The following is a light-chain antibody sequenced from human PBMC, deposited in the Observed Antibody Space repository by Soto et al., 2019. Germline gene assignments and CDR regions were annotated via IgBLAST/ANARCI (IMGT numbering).Light chain of an antibody. CDR3: SSYAGSNNFCV. CDR2: DVN. Sequence: QSALTQPPSASGSPGQSVTISCTGASSDIGGSDYVSWYQQHPGKAPKLMIYDVNIRPSGVPNRFSGSKSGNTASLTVSGLQAEDEAEYYCSSYAGSNNFCVFGTGTKLTVL. J-gene: IGLJ1*01. V-gene: IGLV2-8*01. CDR1: SSDIGGSDY.